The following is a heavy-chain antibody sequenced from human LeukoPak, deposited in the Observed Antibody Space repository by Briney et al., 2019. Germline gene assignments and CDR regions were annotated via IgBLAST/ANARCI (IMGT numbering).Heavy chain of an antibody. CDR2: IYYSGST. V-gene: IGHV4-39*01. D-gene: IGHD2-21*02. CDR3: ARRGIAYCGGDCYSGAFDI. Sequence: SETLSLTCTVSGGSISSSSYYWGWIRQPPGKGLEWIGSIYYSGSTYYNPSLKSRVTISVDTSKNQFSLKLSSVTAADTAVYYCARRGIAYCGGDCYSGAFDIWGQGTMVTVSS. J-gene: IGHJ3*02. CDR1: GGSISSSSYY.